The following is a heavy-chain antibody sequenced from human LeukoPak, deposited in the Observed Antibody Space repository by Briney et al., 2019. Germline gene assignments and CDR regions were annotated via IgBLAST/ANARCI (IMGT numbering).Heavy chain of an antibody. V-gene: IGHV3-30*04. Sequence: PGGSLRLSCAASGFTFSSYAMHWVHQAPGKGLEWVAVISYDGSNKYYADSVKGRFTISRDNSKNTLYLQMNSLRAEDTAVYYCARAPSRRWWFDPWGQGTLVTVSS. CDR3: ARAPSRRWWFDP. J-gene: IGHJ5*02. CDR2: ISYDGSNK. CDR1: GFTFSSYA.